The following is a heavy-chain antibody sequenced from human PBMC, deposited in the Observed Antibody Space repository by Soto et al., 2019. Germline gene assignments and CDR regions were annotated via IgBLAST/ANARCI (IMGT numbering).Heavy chain of an antibody. D-gene: IGHD6-19*01. CDR1: GGSFSGYY. V-gene: IGHV4-34*01. CDR2: INHSGST. J-gene: IGHJ6*02. CDR3: ARHEGWAYYYYGMDV. Sequence: PSETLSLTCAVYGGSFSGYYWSWIRQPPGKGLEWIGEINHSGSTNYNPSLKSRVTISVDTSKNQFSLKLSSVTAADTAVYYCARHEGWAYYYYGMDVWGQGTTVTVSS.